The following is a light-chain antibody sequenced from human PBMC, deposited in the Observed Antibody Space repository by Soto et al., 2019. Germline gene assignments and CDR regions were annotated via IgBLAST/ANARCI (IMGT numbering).Light chain of an antibody. CDR2: GVS. V-gene: IGKV3-20*01. CDR1: QSVSSSY. Sequence: EIVLTQSPGTLSLSPGERATLSCRASQSVSSSYLAWYQQKPGQAPRLLIYGVSNRATGIPDRFSGSGSGTDFTLTISRLEPEDFAVYYCHQYGTSPRTFGQGTKLESK. CDR3: HQYGTSPRT. J-gene: IGKJ2*01.